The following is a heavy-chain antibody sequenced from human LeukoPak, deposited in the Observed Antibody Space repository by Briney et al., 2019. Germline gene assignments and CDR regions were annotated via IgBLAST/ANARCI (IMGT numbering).Heavy chain of an antibody. J-gene: IGHJ4*02. CDR3: AKDYDFWSGRLHYFDY. CDR2: ISGSGGST. D-gene: IGHD3-3*01. V-gene: IGHV3-23*01. CDR1: GFTFGSYA. Sequence: GGSLRLSCAASGFTFGSYAMSWVRQAPGKGLEWVSAISGSGGSTYYADSVKGRFTISRDNSKNTLYLQMNSLRAEDTAVYYCAKDYDFWSGRLHYFDYWGQGTLVTVSS.